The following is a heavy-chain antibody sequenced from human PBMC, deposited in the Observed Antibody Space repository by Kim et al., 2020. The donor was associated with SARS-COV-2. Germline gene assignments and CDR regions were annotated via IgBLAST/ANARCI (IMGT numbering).Heavy chain of an antibody. CDR1: GGSISSGGYS. J-gene: IGHJ5*02. CDR2: IYHSGST. CDR3: ARADGDPLGRGNWFDP. Sequence: SETLSLTCAVSGGSISSGGYSWSWIRQPPGKGLEWIGYIYHSGSTYYNPSLKSRVTISVDRSKNQFSLKLSSVTAADTAVYYCARADGDPLGRGNWFDPWGQGTLVTVSS. D-gene: IGHD4-17*01. V-gene: IGHV4-30-2*01.